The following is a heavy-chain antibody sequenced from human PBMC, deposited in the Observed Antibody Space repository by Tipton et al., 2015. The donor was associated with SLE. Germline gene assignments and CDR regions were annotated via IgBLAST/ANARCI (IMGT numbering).Heavy chain of an antibody. V-gene: IGHV4-4*02. D-gene: IGHD3-3*01. CDR1: GGSISSSNW. Sequence: TLSLTCAVSGGSISSSNWWSWVRQPPGKGLEWIGEIYHSGSTNYNPSLKSRVTISVDNSKNQFSLKLSSVTAADTAVYYCARANDFWYHYMDVWGKGTTVTISS. CDR2: IYHSGST. CDR3: ARANDFWYHYMDV. J-gene: IGHJ6*03.